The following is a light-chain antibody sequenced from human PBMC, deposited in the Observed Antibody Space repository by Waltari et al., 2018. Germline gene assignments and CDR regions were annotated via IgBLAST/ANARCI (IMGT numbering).Light chain of an antibody. CDR3: QHYVGWPPAYT. CDR1: QSIRSS. J-gene: IGKJ2*01. CDR2: GAS. V-gene: IGKV3-15*01. Sequence: IVMTQSPVTLSVSPGEGATLSCRASQSIRSSLAWYQQRPGQAPRLLISGASTRATGIAARFRGSGYGTEFSLTISSLQSEDFGIYYCQHYVGWPPAYTFGQGTKLEIK.